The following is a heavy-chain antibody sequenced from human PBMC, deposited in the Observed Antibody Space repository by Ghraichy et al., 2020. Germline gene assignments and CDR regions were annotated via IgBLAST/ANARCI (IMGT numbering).Heavy chain of an antibody. V-gene: IGHV3-48*01. CDR3: ARRAAVATIFDI. CDR1: GFTFSDFN. Sequence: GEALNISCAASGFTFSDFNMSWVRQAPGKGLDWVSSIIGGASSIYYADSVKGRFTISRDNAKNSLYLKMNSLRAEDTAVYYCARRAAVATIFDIWGQGTMVTVSS. J-gene: IGHJ3*02. D-gene: IGHD5-12*01. CDR2: IIGGASSI.